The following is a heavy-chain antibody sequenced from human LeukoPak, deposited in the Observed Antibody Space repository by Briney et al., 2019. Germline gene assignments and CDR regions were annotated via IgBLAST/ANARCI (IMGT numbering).Heavy chain of an antibody. Sequence: GSSVKVSCKASGGTFSSYAISWVRQAPGQGLEWMGGIIPIFGTANYEQKFQGRVTITADESTSTAYMELSSLRSEDTAVYYCARPRILSTVTTDAFDIWGQGTMVTVSS. CDR3: ARPRILSTVTTDAFDI. CDR1: GGTFSSYA. CDR2: IIPIFGTA. J-gene: IGHJ3*02. D-gene: IGHD4-17*01. V-gene: IGHV1-69*01.